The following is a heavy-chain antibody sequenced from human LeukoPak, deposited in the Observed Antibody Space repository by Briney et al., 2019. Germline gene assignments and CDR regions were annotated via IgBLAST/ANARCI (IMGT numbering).Heavy chain of an antibody. D-gene: IGHD4-17*01. Sequence: GASVKVSCKASGGTFSSYAISWVRQAPGQGLEWMGRIIPIFGTANYAQKFQGRVTITADKSTSTAYMELSSLRSEDTAVYYCARVVTVTTWQSFDYWGQGTLVTVSS. CDR3: ARVVTVTTWQSFDY. V-gene: IGHV1-69*06. J-gene: IGHJ4*02. CDR2: IIPIFGTA. CDR1: GGTFSSYA.